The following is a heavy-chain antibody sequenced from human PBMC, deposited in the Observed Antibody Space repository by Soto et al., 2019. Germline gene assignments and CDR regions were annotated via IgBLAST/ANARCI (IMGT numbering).Heavy chain of an antibody. D-gene: IGHD3-10*01. J-gene: IGHJ4*02. CDR2: ISGSGGST. CDR3: AKVFFQFGEFGGGFFDY. Sequence: GGSLRLSCAASGFTFSSYAMSWVRQAPGKGLEWVSAISGSGGSTYYADSVKGRFTISRDNSKNTLYLQMNSLRAEDTAVYYCAKVFFQFGEFGGGFFDYWGQGTLVTVSS. CDR1: GFTFSSYA. V-gene: IGHV3-23*01.